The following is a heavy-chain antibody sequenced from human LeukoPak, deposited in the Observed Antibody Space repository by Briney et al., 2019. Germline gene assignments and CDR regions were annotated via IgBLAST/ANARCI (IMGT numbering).Heavy chain of an antibody. V-gene: IGHV1-24*01. D-gene: IGHD3-10*01. CDR2: FDPEDGST. CDR3: ATDLRGTMVRGVLVDV. J-gene: IGHJ6*04. CDR1: GYSLTEFS. Sequence: ASVKVSCKVSGYSLTEFSMHWVRQALGKGLEWMGGFDPEDGSTIFAQRFQGRLTLTEDSSTDTAYMELSSLKSEDTAVYYCATDLRGTMVRGVLVDVWGKGTTVTVSS.